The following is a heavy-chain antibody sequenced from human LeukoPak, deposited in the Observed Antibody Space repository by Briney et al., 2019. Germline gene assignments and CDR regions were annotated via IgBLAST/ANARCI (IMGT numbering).Heavy chain of an antibody. CDR1: GGTFSSYA. J-gene: IGHJ6*03. D-gene: IGHD3-22*01. Sequence: GSSVKVSCKASGGTFSSYAISWVRQAPGQGLEWTGGIIPIFGTANYAQKLQGRVTMTTDTSTSTAYMELRSLRSDDTAVYYCARVNKEYYYDSSGYYYYMDVWGKGTTVTVSS. CDR3: ARVNKEYYYDSSGYYYYMDV. CDR2: IIPIFGTA. V-gene: IGHV1-69*05.